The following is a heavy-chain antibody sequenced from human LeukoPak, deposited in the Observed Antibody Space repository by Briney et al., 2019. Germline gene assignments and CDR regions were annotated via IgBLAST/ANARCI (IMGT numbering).Heavy chain of an antibody. CDR1: AFSVSSNY. Sequence: GGSLRLSCAASAFSVSSNYMSWVRQAPGKGLEWVSVIYSGGSTYYADSVKGRFTISRDNSKNTVYLQMNSLRAEDTAVYYCAKTGDSSSYFYGMDVWGQGTTVTVSS. D-gene: IGHD6-6*01. CDR2: IYSGGST. J-gene: IGHJ6*02. CDR3: AKTGDSSSYFYGMDV. V-gene: IGHV3-53*01.